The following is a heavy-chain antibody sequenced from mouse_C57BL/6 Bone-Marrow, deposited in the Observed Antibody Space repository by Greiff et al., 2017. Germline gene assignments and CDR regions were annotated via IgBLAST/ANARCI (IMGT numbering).Heavy chain of an antibody. Sequence: VQLQQSGAELVRPGTSVKVSCKASGYAFTNYLIEWVKQRPGQGLEWIGVINPGSGGTNYNEKFKGKATLTADKSSSTAYMQLSSLTSEDSAVYFCARSKYWDSWFAYWGQGTLVTVSA. V-gene: IGHV1-54*01. CDR1: GYAFTNYL. D-gene: IGHD4-1*01. CDR2: INPGSGGT. J-gene: IGHJ3*01. CDR3: ARSKYWDSWFAY.